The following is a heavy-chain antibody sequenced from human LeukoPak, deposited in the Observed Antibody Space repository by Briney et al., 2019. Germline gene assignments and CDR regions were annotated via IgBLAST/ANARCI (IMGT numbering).Heavy chain of an antibody. Sequence: GGSLRLSCVASGFTFDDYGMSWVRQAPGKGLEWVSGINWNGGSTGYADSVKGRFTISRDNSKNTLYLQMNSLRAEDTAVYYCARDRVGSGWFDYWGQGTLVTVSS. V-gene: IGHV3-20*04. J-gene: IGHJ4*02. CDR2: INWNGGST. D-gene: IGHD6-19*01. CDR3: ARDRVGSGWFDY. CDR1: GFTFDDYG.